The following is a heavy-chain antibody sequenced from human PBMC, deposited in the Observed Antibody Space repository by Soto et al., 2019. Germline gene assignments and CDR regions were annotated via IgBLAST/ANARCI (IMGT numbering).Heavy chain of an antibody. CDR2: IYYSGST. D-gene: IGHD3-22*01. V-gene: IGHV4-39*01. Sequence: SETVSLTCSVSGGSISNNNYYWGWIRQPPGKALEWIGSIYYSGSTYYNPSLKSRVTISVDTSRNQFSLKLNSVTAADTAVYYCARQGITMIVVVVTDNWFDPWGQGTLVTVSS. CDR1: GGSISNNNYY. J-gene: IGHJ5*02. CDR3: ARQGITMIVVVVTDNWFDP.